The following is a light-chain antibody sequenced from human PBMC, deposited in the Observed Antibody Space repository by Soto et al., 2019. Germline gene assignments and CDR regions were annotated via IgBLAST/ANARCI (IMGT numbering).Light chain of an antibody. CDR2: GAS. CDR3: QQYNNWPLT. V-gene: IGKV3-15*01. J-gene: IGKJ4*01. Sequence: ETVMTQSPATLSVSPGERATLSCRASQSVRSKLAWYQQKPGQAPRLLMYGASTRATGIPARFSGSGSGTEFTLTIRSLQSEDFAVYYCQQYNNWPLTFGGGTKVEIK. CDR1: QSVRSK.